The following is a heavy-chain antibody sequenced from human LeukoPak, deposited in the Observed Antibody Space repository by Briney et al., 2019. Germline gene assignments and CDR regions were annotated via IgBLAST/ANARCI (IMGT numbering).Heavy chain of an antibody. Sequence: SETLSLTCTVSGGSISSYYWSWMRQSPGKELEWIGYIHYSGSTNYNPSPKSRVTISVDTSKNQFSLKLSSVTAADTAVYYCARAPYYDFWSGYGYWFDPWGQGTLVTVSS. V-gene: IGHV4-59*01. CDR1: GGSISSYY. J-gene: IGHJ5*02. CDR2: IHYSGST. CDR3: ARAPYYDFWSGYGYWFDP. D-gene: IGHD3-3*01.